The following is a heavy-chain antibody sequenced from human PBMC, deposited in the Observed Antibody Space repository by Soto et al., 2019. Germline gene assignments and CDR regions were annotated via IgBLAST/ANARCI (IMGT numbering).Heavy chain of an antibody. D-gene: IGHD6-6*01. CDR1: GYTFSNSG. Sequence: ASVKVSCKTSGYTFSNSGISWVRQAPGQGLEWLGWISANNGKTNCAQKLQDRLTLTTDTSTNTAYMELRSLRSDDTATYYCARARGSSFDNGGQEPLVTVSS. V-gene: IGHV1-18*01. CDR2: ISANNGKT. CDR3: ARARGSSFDN. J-gene: IGHJ4*02.